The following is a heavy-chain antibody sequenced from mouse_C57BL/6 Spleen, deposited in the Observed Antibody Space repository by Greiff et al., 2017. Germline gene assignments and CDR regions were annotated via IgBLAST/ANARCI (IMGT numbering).Heavy chain of an antibody. CDR2: IHPNSGST. J-gene: IGHJ2*01. CDR3: ARDYYGSSDY. Sequence: QVQLQQPGAELVKPGASVKLSCKASGYTFTSYWMHWVKQRPGQGLEWIGMIHPNSGSTNYNEKFKSKATLTVDKSSSTAYMQLSILTSEDSAVYYCARDYYGSSDYWGQGTTLTVSS. CDR1: GYTFTSYW. D-gene: IGHD1-1*01. V-gene: IGHV1-64*01.